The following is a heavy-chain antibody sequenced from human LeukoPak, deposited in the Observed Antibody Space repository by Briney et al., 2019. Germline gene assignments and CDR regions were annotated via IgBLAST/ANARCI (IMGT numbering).Heavy chain of an antibody. CDR2: ISSPSDYT. CDR3: AKDLHYGSADY. V-gene: IGHV3-21*01. D-gene: IGHD3-10*01. J-gene: IGHJ4*02. CDR1: GFTFSDYL. Sequence: GGSLRLSCAVSGFTFSDYLMYWVRQTPGKALEWVSAISSPSDYTSYADSVKGRFTISRDNAKNALYLQMNSLRAEDTAVYYCAKDLHYGSADYWGQGTLVTVSS.